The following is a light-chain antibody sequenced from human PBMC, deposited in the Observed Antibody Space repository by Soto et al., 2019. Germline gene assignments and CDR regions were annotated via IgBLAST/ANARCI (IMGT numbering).Light chain of an antibody. CDR1: QSVSSN. CDR3: QQYNNWPPLT. V-gene: IGKV3-15*01. CDR2: GAS. J-gene: IGKJ4*01. Sequence: EIVMTQSPATLSVSPGERATLSCRASQSVSSNLAWYQQKPGQAPRLPIYGASTRATGMPARFSGSGSGTEFTLTISSLQSEDFAVYYCQQYNNWPPLTFGGGTKVEIK.